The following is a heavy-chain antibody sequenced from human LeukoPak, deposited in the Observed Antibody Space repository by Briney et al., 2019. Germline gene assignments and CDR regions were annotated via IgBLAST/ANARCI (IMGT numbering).Heavy chain of an antibody. V-gene: IGHV1-18*04. CDR2: ISAYNGNT. CDR3: ARALLYSSSWYNWFDA. J-gene: IGHJ5*02. Sequence: ASVKVSCKPSGYTFTSYGISWVRQAPGQGLEWMAWISAYNGNTNYAQKLQGRVTMTTDTSTSTAYMELSSVRSDDTAVYYCARALLYSSSWYNWFDAWGQGTLVTVSS. D-gene: IGHD6-13*01. CDR1: GYTFTSYG.